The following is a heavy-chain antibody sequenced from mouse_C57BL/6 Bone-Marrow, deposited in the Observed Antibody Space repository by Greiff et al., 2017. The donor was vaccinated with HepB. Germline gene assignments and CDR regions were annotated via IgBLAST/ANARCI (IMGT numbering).Heavy chain of an antibody. CDR1: GFNIKNTY. CDR3: ASRSYYSNSFDY. D-gene: IGHD2-5*01. Sequence: DVKLQESVAELVRPGASVKLSCTASGFNIKNTYMHWVKQRPEQGLEWIGRIDPANGNTKYAPKFQGKATITADTSSNTAYLQLSSLTSEDTAIYYCASRSYYSNSFDYWGQGTTLTVSS. V-gene: IGHV14-3*01. CDR2: IDPANGNT. J-gene: IGHJ2*01.